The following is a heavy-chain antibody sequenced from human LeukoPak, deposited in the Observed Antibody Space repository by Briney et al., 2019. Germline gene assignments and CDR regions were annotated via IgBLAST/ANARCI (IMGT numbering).Heavy chain of an antibody. CDR2: IYYSGST. CDR1: GGSISSYY. CDR3: ARRGNVDTASYWFDP. Sequence: PSETLSLTCTLSGGSISSYYWSWIRQPPGKGLEWIGYIYYSGSTNYNPSLKSRVTISVDTSKNQFSLKLSSVTAADTAVYYCARRGNVDTASYWFDPWGQGTLVTVSS. J-gene: IGHJ5*02. V-gene: IGHV4-59*08. D-gene: IGHD5-18*01.